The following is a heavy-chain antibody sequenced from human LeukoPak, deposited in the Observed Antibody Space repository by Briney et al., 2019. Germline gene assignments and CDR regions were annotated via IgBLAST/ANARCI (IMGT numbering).Heavy chain of an antibody. CDR1: RFTFSTYA. CDR3: AKDQYSGSCILGNFDC. D-gene: IGHD1-26*01. J-gene: IGHJ4*02. V-gene: IGHV3-23*01. CDR2: ISYDVYNT. Sequence: GGSLRLSCAASRFTFSTYAMRWVRPAPGKGLEWVSGISYDVYNTYYADSVKGRFTISRDNSKSTLYLQMNSLRAEDTAVYFCAKDQYSGSCILGNFDCWGQGTLVTVSS.